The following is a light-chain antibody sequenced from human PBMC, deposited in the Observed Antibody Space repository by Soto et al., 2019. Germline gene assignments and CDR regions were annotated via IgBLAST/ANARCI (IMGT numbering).Light chain of an antibody. Sequence: QSALTQPASVSGSPGQSITISCTRTSSDVGGYNYVYWYQQHPGKAPKLMIYDVSNRPSGVSNRFSGSKSGNTASLTISGLQAEDEADYYCSSYTSSSTVVFGGGTKVTVL. CDR1: SSDVGGYNY. J-gene: IGLJ2*01. CDR3: SSYTSSSTVV. CDR2: DVS. V-gene: IGLV2-14*01.